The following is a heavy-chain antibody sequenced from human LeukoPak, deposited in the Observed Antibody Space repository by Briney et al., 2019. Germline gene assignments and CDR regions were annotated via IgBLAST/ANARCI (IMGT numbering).Heavy chain of an antibody. CDR3: ARDCGGDGSDYYFDY. CDR2: ISYDGSNK. Sequence: GGSLRLSCAASGFTFSSYAMHWVRQAPGKGLEWVAVISYDGSNKYYADSVKGRFTISRDNSKNTLYLQMNSLRAEDTAVYYCARDCGGDGSDYYFDYWGQGTLVTVSS. J-gene: IGHJ4*02. CDR1: GFTFSSYA. D-gene: IGHD5-24*01. V-gene: IGHV3-30-3*01.